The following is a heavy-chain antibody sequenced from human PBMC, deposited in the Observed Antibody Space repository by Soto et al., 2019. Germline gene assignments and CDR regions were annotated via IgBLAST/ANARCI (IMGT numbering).Heavy chain of an antibody. CDR1: GGSISSYY. D-gene: IGHD3-22*01. CDR2: IYYSGST. CDR3: ARAYDSSGYYPNWFDP. Sequence: TSETLSLTCTVSGGSISSYYWSWIRQPPGKGLEWIGYIYYSGSTNYNPSLKSRVTISVDTSKNQFSLKLSSVTAADTAVYYCARAYDSSGYYPNWFDPWGQGTLVTVSS. J-gene: IGHJ5*02. V-gene: IGHV4-59*01.